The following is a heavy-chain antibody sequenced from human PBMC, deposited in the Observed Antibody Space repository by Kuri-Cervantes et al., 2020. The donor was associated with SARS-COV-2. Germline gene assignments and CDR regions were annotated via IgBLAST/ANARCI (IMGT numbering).Heavy chain of an antibody. D-gene: IGHD2-15*01. CDR2: IDPSDSYT. CDR1: GNSFTSYW. V-gene: IGHV5-10-1*01. J-gene: IGHJ4*02. Sequence: GESLKISCKGSGNSFTSYWISWVRQMPGKGLEWMGRIDPSDSYTNYSPSFQGHVTISADKSISTAYLQWSSLKASDTAMYYCATPVNCSGGSCYSQFDYWGQGTLVTVSS. CDR3: ATPVNCSGGSCYSQFDY.